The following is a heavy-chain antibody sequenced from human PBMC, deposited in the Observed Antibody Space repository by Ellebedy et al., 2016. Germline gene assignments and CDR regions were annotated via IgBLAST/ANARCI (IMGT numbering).Heavy chain of an antibody. CDR1: GGSISSSSYY. CDR2: IYYSGST. D-gene: IGHD2-15*01. J-gene: IGHJ6*02. V-gene: IGHV4-39*07. Sequence: SETLSLXXTVSGGSISSSSYYWGWIRQPPGKGLEWIGSIYYSGSTYYNPSLKSRVTISVDTSKNQFSLKLSSVTAADTAVYYCARDSRDIVVVVAAPLRGMDVWGQGTTVTVSS. CDR3: ARDSRDIVVVVAAPLRGMDV.